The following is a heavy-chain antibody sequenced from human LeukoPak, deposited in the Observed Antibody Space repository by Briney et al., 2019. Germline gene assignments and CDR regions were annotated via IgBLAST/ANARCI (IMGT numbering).Heavy chain of an antibody. CDR1: AFNFSNAW. D-gene: IGHD3-10*01. V-gene: IGHV3-15*01. CDR3: TRWAFGSGSYYRD. J-gene: IGHJ4*02. Sequence: GGSLRLSCAASAFNFSNAWMSWVRQAPGKGLEWVGRIKTKTDGGTADYAAPVKGRFTISRDDSKNTLHLQMNSLKTEDTAVYYCTRWAFGSGSYYRDWGQGTLVTVSS. CDR2: IKTKTDGGTA.